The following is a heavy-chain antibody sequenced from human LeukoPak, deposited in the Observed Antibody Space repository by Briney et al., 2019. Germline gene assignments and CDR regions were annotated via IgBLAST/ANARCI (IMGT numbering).Heavy chain of an antibody. CDR2: IYHSGST. CDR3: ARQTSYYSGSGSYYPGYYFDY. D-gene: IGHD3-10*01. CDR1: GYSINSGYY. Sequence: SQTLSLTCAVSGYSINSGYYWGWIRQPPGKGLEWIGIIYHSGSTYYNPSLRSRVTISVDTSKNQFSLKLSSVTAADTAVYYCARQTSYYSGSGSYYPGYYFDYWGQGTLVTVSS. V-gene: IGHV4-38-2*01. J-gene: IGHJ4*02.